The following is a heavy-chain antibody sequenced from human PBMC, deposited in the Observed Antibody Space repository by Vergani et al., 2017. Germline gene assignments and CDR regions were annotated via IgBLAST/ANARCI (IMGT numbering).Heavy chain of an antibody. CDR2: RKQDGSEK. V-gene: IGHV3-7*01. CDR3: ARDLGFGDFWSGYYYAFDI. Sequence: EVQLVESGGGMVQPGGSLRLSCAASGFTFISFGMSWVGPAPGKGLEWVANRKQDGSEKYYVASVKGRFTISRDNAKNSLYLQINSLRAEDTAVYYYARDLGFGDFWSGYYYAFDIWGQGTMVTVSS. CDR1: GFTFISFG. D-gene: IGHD3-3*01. J-gene: IGHJ3*02.